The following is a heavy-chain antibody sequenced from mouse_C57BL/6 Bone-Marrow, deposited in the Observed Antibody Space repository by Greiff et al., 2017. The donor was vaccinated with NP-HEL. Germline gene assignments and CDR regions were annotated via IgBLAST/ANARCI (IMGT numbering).Heavy chain of an antibody. V-gene: IGHV1-81*01. CDR1: GYTFTSYG. CDR3: ARSGYSNGSFYAMDY. Sequence: QVQLKESGAELARPGASVKLSCKASGYTFTSYGISWVKQRTGQGLEWIGEIYPRSGNTYYNEKFKGKATLTADKSSSTAYMELRSLTSEDSAVYFCARSGYSNGSFYAMDYWGQGTSVTVSS. J-gene: IGHJ4*01. D-gene: IGHD2-5*01. CDR2: IYPRSGNT.